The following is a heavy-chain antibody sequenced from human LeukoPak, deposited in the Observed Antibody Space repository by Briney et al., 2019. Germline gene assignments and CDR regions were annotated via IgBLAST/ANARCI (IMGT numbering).Heavy chain of an antibody. CDR3: ARDKAAGYYDFWSGYYTDY. D-gene: IGHD3-3*01. CDR2: ISSSSSYI. CDR1: GFTFSSYS. V-gene: IGHV3-21*01. Sequence: GGSLRLSCAASGFTFSSYSMNWVRQAPGKGLEWVSSISSSSSYIYYADSVKGRFTISRDNAKNSLYLQMNSLRAEDTAVYYCARDKAAGYYDFWSGYYTDYWGQGTLVTVSS. J-gene: IGHJ4*02.